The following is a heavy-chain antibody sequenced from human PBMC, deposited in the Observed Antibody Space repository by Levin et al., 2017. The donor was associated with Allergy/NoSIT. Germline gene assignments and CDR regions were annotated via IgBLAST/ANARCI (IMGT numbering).Heavy chain of an antibody. CDR1: GFTFSSYG. V-gene: IGHV3-33*01. Sequence: PGGSLRLSCAASGFTFSSYGMHWVRQAPGKGLEWVAVIWFDGSNKYYAESVKGRFTISRDNSKNTLYLQMNSLRAEDTAVYFCARDRGCSSTSCQNYLDYWGQGTLVTVSS. J-gene: IGHJ4*02. CDR2: IWFDGSNK. D-gene: IGHD2-2*01. CDR3: ARDRGCSSTSCQNYLDY.